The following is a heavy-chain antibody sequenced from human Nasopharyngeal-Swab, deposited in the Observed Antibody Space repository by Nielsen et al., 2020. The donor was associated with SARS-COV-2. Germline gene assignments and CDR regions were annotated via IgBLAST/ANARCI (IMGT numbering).Heavy chain of an antibody. CDR2: IYYSGST. CDR3: ARERGRGGIWNYYYYYMDV. J-gene: IGHJ6*03. D-gene: IGHD3-10*01. CDR1: GGYISSSSYY. Sequence: LRLSCSVSGGYISSSSYYWGWIRKPPGKGLEWIGSIYYSGSTYYNPSLKSRVTISVDTSKNQFSLKLSSVTAADTAVYYCARERGRGGIWNYYYYYMDVWGKGTTVTVSS. V-gene: IGHV4-39*07.